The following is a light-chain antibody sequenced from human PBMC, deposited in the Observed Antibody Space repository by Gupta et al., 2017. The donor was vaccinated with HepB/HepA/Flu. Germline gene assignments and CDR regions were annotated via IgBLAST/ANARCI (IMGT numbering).Light chain of an antibody. Sequence: QSALTQPASVSGSPRQSITISCTGTSGDVGGYNYVSWYQQHPGEAPKLVIYDVSNRPSGISNRFSGSKSGNTASLSISGLQAEDEADYYCSSYTNRNTQVFGTGTKVTVL. CDR2: DVS. CDR3: SSYTNRNTQV. V-gene: IGLV2-14*03. J-gene: IGLJ1*01. CDR1: SGDVGGYNY.